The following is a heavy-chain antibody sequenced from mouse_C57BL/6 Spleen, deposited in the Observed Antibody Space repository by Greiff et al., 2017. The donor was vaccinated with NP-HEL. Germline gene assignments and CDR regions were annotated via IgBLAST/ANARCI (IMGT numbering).Heavy chain of an antibody. CDR3: AGITTDYFDY. Sequence: EVQLQQSGGDLVKPGGSLKLSCAASGFTFSSYGMSWVRQTPDKRLEWVATISSGGSYTYYPDSVKGRFTISRDNAKNTLYLQMSSLKSEDTAMYYCAGITTDYFDYWGQGTTLTVSS. J-gene: IGHJ2*01. V-gene: IGHV5-6*01. CDR1: GFTFSSYG. CDR2: ISSGGSYT. D-gene: IGHD1-1*01.